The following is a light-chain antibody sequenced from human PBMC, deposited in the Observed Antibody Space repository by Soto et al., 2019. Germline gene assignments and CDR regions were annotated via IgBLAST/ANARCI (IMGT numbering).Light chain of an antibody. V-gene: IGLV1-40*01. CDR1: NSHLEAGYD. CDR3: QAYDYSLTAFV. CDR2: GNR. J-gene: IGLJ3*02. Sequence: QSVLTQPPSVSGAPGQRVTISCTGNNSHLEAGYDVHWYQQLPGAAPKLVVFGNRNRPSGVPERFSGSKSGTSASLAITGLQAEDEADYYCQAYDYSLTAFVFGGGTKLTVL.